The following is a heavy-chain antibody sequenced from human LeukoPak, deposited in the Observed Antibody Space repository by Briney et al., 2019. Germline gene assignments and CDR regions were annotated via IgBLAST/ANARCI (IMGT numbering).Heavy chain of an antibody. V-gene: IGHV3-30*18. CDR1: GITFTIAG. CDR2: ISSNGRKI. CDR3: AKDKGNRYFDY. Sequence: PGTSLRLSCAASGITFTIAGMHWVRQAPGKGLEWVAVISSNGRKIYYADSVKGRFIISRDTSRNLLFLQMNSLRTDDTAIYYCAKDKGNRYFDYWGQGTLVTISS. D-gene: IGHD3-16*02. J-gene: IGHJ4*02.